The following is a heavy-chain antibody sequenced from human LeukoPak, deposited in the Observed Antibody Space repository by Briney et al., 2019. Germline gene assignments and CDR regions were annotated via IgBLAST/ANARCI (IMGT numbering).Heavy chain of an antibody. Sequence: ASVKVSCKASGYTYTSYGISWVRQAPGQGLEWMGWISAYNGNTNYAQKLQGRVTMTTDTSTSTAYMELRSLRSDDTAVYYCARDTAMAPNWYFDLWGRGTLVTVSS. V-gene: IGHV1-18*01. CDR1: GYTYTSYG. CDR3: ARDTAMAPNWYFDL. D-gene: IGHD5-18*01. CDR2: ISAYNGNT. J-gene: IGHJ2*01.